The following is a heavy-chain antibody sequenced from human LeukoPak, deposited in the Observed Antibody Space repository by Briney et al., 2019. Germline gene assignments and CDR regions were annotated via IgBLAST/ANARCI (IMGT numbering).Heavy chain of an antibody. CDR1: GYTFTSYG. J-gene: IGHJ6*02. D-gene: IGHD5-18*01. V-gene: IGHV1-2*02. CDR2: INPNSGGT. CDR3: ARDPRDTAMGSDYYYGMDV. Sequence: RGASVKVSCKASGYTFTSYGISWVRQAPGQGLEWMGWINPNSGGTNYAQKFQGRVTMTRDTSISTAYMELSRLRSDDTAVYYCARDPRDTAMGSDYYYGMDVWGQGTTVTVSS.